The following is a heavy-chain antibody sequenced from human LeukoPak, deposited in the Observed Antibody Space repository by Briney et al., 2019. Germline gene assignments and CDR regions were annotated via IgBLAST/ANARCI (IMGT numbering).Heavy chain of an antibody. D-gene: IGHD2-15*01. V-gene: IGHV4-4*02. J-gene: IGHJ4*02. Sequence: SGTLSLTCAVSGDSISSPKWWSWVRPPPGKGLEWIGEVYHSGSANYNPSVKSRVTISVDKSKNQFSLRLTSATAADTAVYYCARDLRGIVAPPRWGQGTLVSVPS. CDR1: GDSISSPKW. CDR2: VYHSGSA. CDR3: ARDLRGIVAPPR.